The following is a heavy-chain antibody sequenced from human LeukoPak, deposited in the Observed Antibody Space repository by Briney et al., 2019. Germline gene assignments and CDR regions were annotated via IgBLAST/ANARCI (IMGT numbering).Heavy chain of an antibody. CDR2: MNPNSANT. V-gene: IGHV1-8*01. CDR1: GYTFTSYD. Sequence: GASVKVSCKASGYTFTSYDINWVRQATGRGLEWMGWMNPNSANTGYAQKFQGRVTMTRNTSISTAYMELSSLRSEDTAVYYCARDWQPGYSSGWYSGWGQGTLVTVSS. J-gene: IGHJ4*02. CDR3: ARDWQPGYSSGWYSG. D-gene: IGHD6-19*01.